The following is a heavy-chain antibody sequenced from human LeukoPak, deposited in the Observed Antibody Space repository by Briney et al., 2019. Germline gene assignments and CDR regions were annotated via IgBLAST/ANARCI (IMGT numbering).Heavy chain of an antibody. D-gene: IGHD6-13*01. Sequence: SETLSLTCAVYGGSFSGYYWSWIRQPPGKGLEWIGEINHSGSTNYNPSLKSRVTISVDTSKNQFSLKLSSVTAADTAVYYCARVSRVGSSWCLGFDYWGQGTLVTVSS. CDR3: ARVSRVGSSWCLGFDY. CDR1: GGSFSGYY. V-gene: IGHV4-34*01. J-gene: IGHJ4*02. CDR2: INHSGST.